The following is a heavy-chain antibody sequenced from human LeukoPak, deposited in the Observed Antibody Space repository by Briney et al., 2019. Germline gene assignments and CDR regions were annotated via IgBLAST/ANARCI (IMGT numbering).Heavy chain of an antibody. CDR2: INHSGST. CDR3: ARRRYQRYRTQSSYHDY. J-gene: IGHJ4*02. D-gene: IGHD2-2*01. Sequence: SETLSLTCAVYGGSFSGYYWSWIRQPPGKGLEWIGEINHSGSTNYNPSLKSRVTISVDTSKNQFSLKLSSVTAADTAVYYCARRRYQRYRTQSSYHDYWGQGTLVTVSS. V-gene: IGHV4-34*01. CDR1: GGSFSGYY.